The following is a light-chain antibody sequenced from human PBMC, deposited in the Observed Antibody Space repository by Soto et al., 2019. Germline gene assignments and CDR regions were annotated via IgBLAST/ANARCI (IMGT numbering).Light chain of an antibody. Sequence: QSVLTQTPSASGTPGQRVTISCSGSNSNIGAGSDVHWYQQLPGTAPKLLIYGNNNRPSGVPDRFSGSKSGTSASLAITGLQAEDEADYYCQSSDSSLSTWVFGGGTKLTVL. J-gene: IGLJ3*02. V-gene: IGLV1-40*01. CDR3: QSSDSSLSTWV. CDR1: NSNIGAGSD. CDR2: GNN.